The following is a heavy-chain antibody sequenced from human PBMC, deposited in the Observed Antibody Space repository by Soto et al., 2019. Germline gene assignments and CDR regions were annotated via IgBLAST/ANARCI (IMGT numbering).Heavy chain of an antibody. V-gene: IGHV3-30*09. CDR3: AKARHSTSWYGLEADF. Sequence: QVQLVESGGGVVQPGRSLRLSCAASGFIFSDYAMHWVRQAPGKGLEWVAVISYGGDNKYYADSVRGRFAISRDNLKYTLDLQMNSLNPEDTAVYHCAKARHSTSWYGLEADFWGQGTLVTVSS. J-gene: IGHJ4*02. CDR1: GFIFSDYA. CDR2: ISYGGDNK. D-gene: IGHD6-13*01.